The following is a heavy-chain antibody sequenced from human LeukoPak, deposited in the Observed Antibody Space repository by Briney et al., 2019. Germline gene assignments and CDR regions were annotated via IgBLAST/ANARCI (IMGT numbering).Heavy chain of an antibody. CDR3: ARHSNRLFGDLLVPGRKRAGTRFDY. CDR1: GGSFSDYY. J-gene: IGHJ4*02. D-gene: IGHD3-10*01. Sequence: SETLSLTCAVYGGSFSDYYWSWIRQPPGKGLEWIGEINHSGSTNCNPSLKSRVTVSVDRSKNQFSLKLSSVTAADTALYYCARHSNRLFGDLLVPGRKRAGTRFDYWGQGTLVTVSS. V-gene: IGHV4-34*01. CDR2: INHSGST.